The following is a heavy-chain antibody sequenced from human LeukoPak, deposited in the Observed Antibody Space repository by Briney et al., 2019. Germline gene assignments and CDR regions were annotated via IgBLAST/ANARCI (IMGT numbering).Heavy chain of an antibody. V-gene: IGHV3-23*01. J-gene: IGHJ6*02. CDR3: AKYYTNYYYSGMDV. D-gene: IGHD2/OR15-2a*01. Sequence: PGGSLRLSCAVSGFTFSSYAMSWVRQAPGKGLEWVSTISDSAGFTYHAHSMRGRFTISRDNSKNTLYLQMNSLRAEDTAVYYCAKYYTNYYYSGMDVWGQATTVTVSS. CDR2: ISDSAGFT. CDR1: GFTFSSYA.